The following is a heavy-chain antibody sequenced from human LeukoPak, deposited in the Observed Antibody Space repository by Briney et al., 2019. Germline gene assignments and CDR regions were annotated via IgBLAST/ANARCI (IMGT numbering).Heavy chain of an antibody. Sequence: GGSLRLSCAASGFTFDDYAMHWVRQAPGKGLEWVSGISWNSGSIGYADSVKGRFTISRDNAKNSLYLQMNSLRAEDTALYYCAKDSASSSSSFDYWGQGTLVTVSS. D-gene: IGHD6-13*01. CDR1: GFTFDDYA. CDR3: AKDSASSSSSFDY. V-gene: IGHV3-9*01. J-gene: IGHJ4*02. CDR2: ISWNSGSI.